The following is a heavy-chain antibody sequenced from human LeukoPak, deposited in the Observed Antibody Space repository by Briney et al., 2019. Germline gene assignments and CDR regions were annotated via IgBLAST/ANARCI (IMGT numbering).Heavy chain of an antibody. CDR3: ARHRPSIAAAEDNWFDP. Sequence: GESLKISCKGSGYSFTSYWIGWVRQMPGKGLEWMGIIYPGDPDTRYSPSFQGQVTISADKSISTAYLQWSSLKASDTAMYYCARHRPSIAAAEDNWFDPWGQGTLATVSS. CDR2: IYPGDPDT. CDR1: GYSFTSYW. J-gene: IGHJ5*02. D-gene: IGHD6-13*01. V-gene: IGHV5-51*01.